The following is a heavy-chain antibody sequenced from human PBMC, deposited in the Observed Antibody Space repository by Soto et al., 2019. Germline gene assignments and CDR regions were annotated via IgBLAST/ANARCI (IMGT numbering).Heavy chain of an antibody. V-gene: IGHV3-53*05. J-gene: IGHJ4*02. CDR3: ARDYGDLYFDY. CDR2: IYSGGST. D-gene: IGHD4-17*01. CDR1: GFTVSSNY. Sequence: GGSLRLSCAASGFTVSSNYMSWVRQAPGKGLEWVSVIYSGGSTYYADSVKGRFTISRDNSKNTLYLQMNSPRAEDTAVYYCARDYGDLYFDYWGQGTLVTVSS.